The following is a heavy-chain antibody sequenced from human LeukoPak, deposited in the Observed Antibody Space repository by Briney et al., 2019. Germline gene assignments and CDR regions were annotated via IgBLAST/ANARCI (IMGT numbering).Heavy chain of an antibody. Sequence: GGSLRLSCAASGFTFSSYNMNWVRQAPGKGLEWVSSISSTSRSYIYYADSVKGRFTISRDNAKNSLYLQMNSLRAEDTAVYYCAELGITMIGGVWGKGTTVTISS. J-gene: IGHJ6*04. CDR3: AELGITMIGGV. D-gene: IGHD3-10*02. V-gene: IGHV3-21*01. CDR2: ISSTSRSYI. CDR1: GFTFSSYN.